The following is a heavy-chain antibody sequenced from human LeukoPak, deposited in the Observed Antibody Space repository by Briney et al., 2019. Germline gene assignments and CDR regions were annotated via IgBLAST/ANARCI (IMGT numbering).Heavy chain of an antibody. CDR3: ARALAFGGWLDP. V-gene: IGHV3-53*01. D-gene: IGHD3-16*01. CDR1: GFTVSSTY. J-gene: IGHJ5*02. CDR2: IYGGGTT. Sequence: GGSLRLSCAASGFTVSSTYMNWVRQVPGEGLEWVSVIYGGGTTFYADSVKGRFTVSRDNSKNTLFLQMNSLRAEDTAVYYCARALAFGGWLDPWGRGTLVTVSS.